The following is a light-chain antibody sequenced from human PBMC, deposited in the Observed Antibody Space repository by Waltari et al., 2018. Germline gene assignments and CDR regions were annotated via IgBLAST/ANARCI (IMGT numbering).Light chain of an antibody. CDR2: DVS. Sequence: QSALTQPRSVSGSPGQSVPLSCTGISRDVGGYNYVSWYHQHPGKAPKLMIYDVSKRPSGVPDRFSGSNSCNTASLTISGLQAEDETDYYCCSYAGSYTDVVFGGGTKLTVL. CDR3: CSYAGSYTDVV. V-gene: IGLV2-11*01. CDR1: SRDVGGYNY. J-gene: IGLJ2*01.